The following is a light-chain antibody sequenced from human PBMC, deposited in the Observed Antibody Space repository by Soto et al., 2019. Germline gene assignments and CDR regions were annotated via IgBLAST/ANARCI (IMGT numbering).Light chain of an antibody. CDR1: QDIRSY. V-gene: IGKV1-39*01. CDR3: QQGYTSRWT. CDR2: ATS. Sequence: DIQMTQSPSSLSASVGDRVTITCRAGQDIRSYLNWYQQKPGKAPQLLIYATSFLQIGVPSRFSASGSGTDFSLVITDLQLEDPATYYCQQGYTSRWTSGQGTKVEI. J-gene: IGKJ1*01.